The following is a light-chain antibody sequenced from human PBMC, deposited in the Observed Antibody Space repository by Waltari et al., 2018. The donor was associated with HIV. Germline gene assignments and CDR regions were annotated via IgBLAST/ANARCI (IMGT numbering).Light chain of an antibody. CDR3: QQNIHWPPYT. Sequence: LTQSPATLSVSPGESVTLSCRASQSLTANLAWYQQRPGQAPRLLIYGSSSRATDIPARFTGSGSGTDYTLTISSVQSEDSAVYYCQQNIHWPPYTFGQGTKL. V-gene: IGKV3-15*01. CDR1: QSLTAN. CDR2: GSS. J-gene: IGKJ2*01.